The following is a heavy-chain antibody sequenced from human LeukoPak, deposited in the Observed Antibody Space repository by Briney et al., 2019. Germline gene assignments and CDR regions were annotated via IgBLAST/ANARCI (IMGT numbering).Heavy chain of an antibody. CDR3: ARIQPSCPGLGFCSFDI. J-gene: IGHJ3*02. CDR1: GSSISPHH. D-gene: IGHD3-3*01. CDR2: IYYRGTT. V-gene: IGHV4-59*11. Sequence: PSETLSLTCSVSGSSISPHHWTWIPHATGEGREWSVYIYYRGTTNDSPSLKKRPTMSVDTSKKQISLKLTSLTAADTAVYYCARIQPSCPGLGFCSFDIWGQGTLATVSS.